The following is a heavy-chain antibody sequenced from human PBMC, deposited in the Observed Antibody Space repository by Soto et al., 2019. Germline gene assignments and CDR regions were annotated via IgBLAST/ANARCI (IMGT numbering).Heavy chain of an antibody. Sequence: QVELVQSGAEVKKPGASVQVSCKASGYTFTSYGISWVRQAPGQGLERMGWMSAYNGNTNYAQKLQGRDTMTTDTSTSSAYKELRSMRSDDTAVYYCALESRGYCSSISCYDWYDPWGQRTLVTVSS. CDR3: ALESRGYCSSISCYDWYDP. V-gene: IGHV1-18*01. D-gene: IGHD2-2*01. J-gene: IGHJ5*02. CDR1: GYTFTSYG. CDR2: MSAYNGNT.